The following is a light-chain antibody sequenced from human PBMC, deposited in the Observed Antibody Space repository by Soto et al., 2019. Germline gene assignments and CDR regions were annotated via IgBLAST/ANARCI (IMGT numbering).Light chain of an antibody. J-gene: IGKJ5*01. CDR3: EGSCGAAGS. CDR2: GAS. Sequence: IVLTQSPGTLSLSPGERATLSCGASQSVSSGHLAWYQQKPGQAPRLLISGASSRATGIPDRFSCSGSETDFTLGMRCRQPYEFALSFCEGSCGAAGSFAQGTRLEIK. V-gene: IGKV3-20*01. CDR1: QSVSSGH.